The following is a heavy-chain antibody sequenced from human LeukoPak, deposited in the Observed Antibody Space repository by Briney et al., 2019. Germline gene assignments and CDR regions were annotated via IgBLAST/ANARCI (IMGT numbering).Heavy chain of an antibody. V-gene: IGHV4-59*01. CDR1: NGSISTTY. J-gene: IGHJ6*02. CDR2: IHYSGNT. CDR3: ARAEGMDV. Sequence: PSETLSLTCSVSNGSISTTYWSWIRQPPGKGLEWIGNIHYSGNTNYNSSLKSRVTISVDTSKNQFSLKMISVTTADTAVYYCARAEGMDVWGQGTTITVSS.